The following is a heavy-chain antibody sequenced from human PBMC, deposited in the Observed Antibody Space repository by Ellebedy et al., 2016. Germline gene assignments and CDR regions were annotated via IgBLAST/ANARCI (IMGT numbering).Heavy chain of an antibody. V-gene: IGHV6-1*01. D-gene: IGHD6-6*01. CDR1: GDSVSSNSAA. CDR2: TYYRSKWYN. J-gene: IGHJ6*02. CDR3: ARVTYSSSSPDNYYYYGMDV. Sequence: SETLSLXXAISGDSVSSNSAAWNWIRQSPSRGLEWLGRTYYRSKWYNDYAVSVKSRITINPDTSKNQFSLQLNSVTPEDTAVYYCARVTYSSSSPDNYYYYGMDVWGQGTTVTVSS.